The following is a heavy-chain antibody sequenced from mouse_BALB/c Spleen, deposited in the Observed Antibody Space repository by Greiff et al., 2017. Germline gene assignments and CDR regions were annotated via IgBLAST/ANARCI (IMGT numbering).Heavy chain of an antibody. V-gene: IGHV5-6-5*01. CDR2: ISSGGST. Sequence: DVHLVESGGGLVKPGGSLKLSCAASGFTFSSYAMSWVRQTPEKRLEWVASISSGGSTYYPDSVKGRFTISRDNARNILYLQMSSLRSEDTAMYYCASGFAYWGQGTLVTVSA. CDR1: GFTFSSYA. CDR3: ASGFAY. J-gene: IGHJ3*01.